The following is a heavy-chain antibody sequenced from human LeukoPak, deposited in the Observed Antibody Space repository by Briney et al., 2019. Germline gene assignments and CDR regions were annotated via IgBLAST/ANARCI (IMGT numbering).Heavy chain of an antibody. CDR3: AKGRDRFDP. Sequence: PGGSLRLSCAASAFSLNAYNMNWVRQAPGKGLEWVSSISYTGTYIYYADSVKGRFTISRDNSKNTLYLQMNSLRAEDTAVYYCAKGRDRFDPWGQGTLVTVSS. V-gene: IGHV3-21*04. CDR1: AFSLNAYN. J-gene: IGHJ5*02. CDR2: ISYTGTYI.